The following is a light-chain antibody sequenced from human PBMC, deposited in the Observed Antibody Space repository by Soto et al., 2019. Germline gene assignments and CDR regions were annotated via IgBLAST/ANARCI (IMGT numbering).Light chain of an antibody. Sequence: EIVLTQSPGTLSLSPGERATLSCRASQSVSSSYLAWYQQKPRQAPRLLIYGASSRATGIPARFSGSGSGTDFTLTISRLEPEDFAVYYCQQYSSSPWTFGQGTKVEIK. CDR2: GAS. CDR3: QQYSSSPWT. V-gene: IGKV3-20*01. J-gene: IGKJ1*01. CDR1: QSVSSSY.